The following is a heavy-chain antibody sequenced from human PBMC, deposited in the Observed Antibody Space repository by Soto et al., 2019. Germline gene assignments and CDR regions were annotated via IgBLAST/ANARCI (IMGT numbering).Heavy chain of an antibody. D-gene: IGHD4-17*01. V-gene: IGHV4-4*02. CDR3: ARARRTTVTTRSVYFDY. CDR1: GGSISSSNW. Sequence: SETLSLTCAVSGGSISSSNWWSWVRQPPGKGLEWIGEIYHSGSTNYNPSLKSRVTISVDKSKNQFSLKLSSVTAADTAVYYCARARRTTVTTRSVYFDYWGQGTLVTVSS. CDR2: IYHSGST. J-gene: IGHJ4*02.